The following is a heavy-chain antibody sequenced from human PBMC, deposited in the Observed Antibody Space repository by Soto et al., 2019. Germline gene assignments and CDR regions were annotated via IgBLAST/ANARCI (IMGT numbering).Heavy chain of an antibody. Sequence: PSETLSLTCAVSGASVSSGDWWTWVRQSPGKGPECIGEIFHSGATNYNPSLKSRVDISMDKSKNQFSLRLTSVTAADTAVYYCARGYGTARRWFDFWGQGAPVTVSS. D-gene: IGHD5-18*01. CDR2: IFHSGAT. CDR1: GASVSSGDW. V-gene: IGHV4-4*02. J-gene: IGHJ5*01. CDR3: ARGYGTARRWFDF.